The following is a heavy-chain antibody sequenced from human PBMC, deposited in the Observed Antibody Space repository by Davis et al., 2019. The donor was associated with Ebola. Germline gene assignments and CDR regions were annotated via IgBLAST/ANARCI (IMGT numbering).Heavy chain of an antibody. CDR3: ANSDLGPEYLLH. Sequence: SGPTLVKPTQTLTLTCTFSGFSLDTTGVSVGWIRQSPGRALEWLALIYWNDDKRFSPSLQSRLTITKDTSKNQVVLKMTNMDPVDTSTNYCANSDLGPEYLLHWGQGTLVTVSS. CDR1: GFSLDTTGVS. J-gene: IGHJ1*01. CDR2: IYWNDDK. V-gene: IGHV2-5*01.